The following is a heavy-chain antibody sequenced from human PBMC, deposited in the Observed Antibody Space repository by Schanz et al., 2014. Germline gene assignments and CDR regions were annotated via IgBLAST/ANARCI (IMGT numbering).Heavy chain of an antibody. CDR3: ARDSGSHYLVDY. D-gene: IGHD1-26*01. CDR2: ISGSGVTI. Sequence: EGQLVESGGGLVQPGGSLRLSCTGSRFTISRNPIHWVRQAPGKGLERVSVISGSGVTIYYADSVKGRFTISRDNAKNSLYLQMNSLRAEDTAVYYCARDSGSHYLVDYWGQGTLVTVSS. CDR1: RFTISRNP. V-gene: IGHV3-48*01. J-gene: IGHJ4*02.